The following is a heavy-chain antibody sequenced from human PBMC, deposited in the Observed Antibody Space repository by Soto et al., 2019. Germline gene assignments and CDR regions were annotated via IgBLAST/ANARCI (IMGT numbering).Heavy chain of an antibody. J-gene: IGHJ4*02. Sequence: QLQLQESGPGLVKPSETLSLTCTVSGGSISSSSYYWGWIRQPPGKGLEWIGSIYYSGSTYYNPSLKSPVTISVDTSKYQFSLTLSSVAAADTAVYYCANLPGRGWYRGDLNDYLGQGTLVTVSS. CDR2: IYYSGST. CDR1: GGSISSSSYY. D-gene: IGHD6-19*01. CDR3: ANLPGRGWYRGDLNDY. V-gene: IGHV4-39*01.